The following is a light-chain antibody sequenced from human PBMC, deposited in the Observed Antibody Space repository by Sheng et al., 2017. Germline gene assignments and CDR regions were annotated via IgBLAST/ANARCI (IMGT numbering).Light chain of an antibody. V-gene: IGLV8-61*01. CDR2: NTN. J-gene: IGLJ3*02. CDR1: SGSVSTAYY. CDR3: VLYMGSGISV. Sequence: QTVVTQEPSFSVSPGGTVTLTCGLSSGSVSTAYYPSWYQQTPGQAPRTLIHNTNIRSSGVPDRFSGSILGNKAALTITGAQADDESDYYCVLYMGSGISVFGGGTKLTVL.